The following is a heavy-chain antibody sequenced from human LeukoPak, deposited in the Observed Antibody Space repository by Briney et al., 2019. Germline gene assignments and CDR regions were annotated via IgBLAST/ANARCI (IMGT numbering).Heavy chain of an antibody. D-gene: IGHD6-6*01. V-gene: IGHV3-23*01. CDR3: AKPLGQWYSSSSLINYYYYYMDV. Sequence: GGSLRLSCAASGFTFSSYAMNWVRQAPGKGLEWVSGISGSGGSTNYADSVKGRFTISRDNSKNTLYLQMNSLRVEDMAVYYCAKPLGQWYSSSSLINYYYYYMDVWGKGTTVTVSS. CDR1: GFTFSSYA. CDR2: ISGSGGST. J-gene: IGHJ6*03.